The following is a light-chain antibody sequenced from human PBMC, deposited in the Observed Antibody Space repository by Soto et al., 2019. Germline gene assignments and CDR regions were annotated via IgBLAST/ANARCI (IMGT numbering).Light chain of an antibody. Sequence: QSALTQPPSASGSPGQSVTISCTGTSSDVGGYNYVSWYQQHPGNAPKLMIYDVSKRPSGVPDRFSGSKSGNTASLPVSGLQAEDEADYYCSSYAGSNNLVFGGGTKLTVL. CDR3: SSYAGSNNLV. V-gene: IGLV2-8*01. CDR2: DVS. J-gene: IGLJ2*01. CDR1: SSDVGGYNY.